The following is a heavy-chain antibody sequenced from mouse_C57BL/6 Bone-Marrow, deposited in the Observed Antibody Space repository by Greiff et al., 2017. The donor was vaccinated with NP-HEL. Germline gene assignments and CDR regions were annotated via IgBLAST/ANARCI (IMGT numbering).Heavy chain of an antibody. D-gene: IGHD1-1*01. J-gene: IGHJ1*03. CDR2: INPNNGGT. CDR1: GYTFTDYY. Sequence: VQLQQSGPELVKPGASVKISCKASGYTFTDYYMNWVKQSHGKSLEWIGDINPNNGGTSYNQKFKGKATLTVDKSSSTAYMELRSLTSEDSAVYYCARCRIYYYGSRWYFDVWGTGTTVTVSS. V-gene: IGHV1-26*01. CDR3: ARCRIYYYGSRWYFDV.